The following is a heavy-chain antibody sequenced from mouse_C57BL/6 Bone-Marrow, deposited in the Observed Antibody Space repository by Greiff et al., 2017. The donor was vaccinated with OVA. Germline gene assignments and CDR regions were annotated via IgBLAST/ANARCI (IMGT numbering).Heavy chain of an antibody. CDR1: GYTFTSYG. V-gene: IGHV1-81*01. Sequence: VHLVESGAELARPGASVKLSCKASGYTFTSYGISWVKQRTGQGLEWIGEIYPRCGNTYYNEKFKGKATLTADKSSSTAYMELRSLTSEDSAVYFCSNWVFDYWGQGTTLTVSS. J-gene: IGHJ2*01. CDR3: SNWVFDY. D-gene: IGHD4-1*01. CDR2: IYPRCGNT.